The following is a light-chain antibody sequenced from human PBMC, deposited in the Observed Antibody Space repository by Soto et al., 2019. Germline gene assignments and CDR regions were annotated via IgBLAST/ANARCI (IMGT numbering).Light chain of an antibody. CDR3: QQYDNLPLT. CDR1: QDISNY. CDR2: DAS. J-gene: IGKJ4*01. Sequence: DIQMTQSPSSLSASVGDRVTITCQASQDISNYLNWYQQKPGKAPKLLIYDASNLETGVPSRFSGSGSGTDFTFTISSLHPEDIATYYCQQYDNLPLTFGGGTKVQIK. V-gene: IGKV1-33*01.